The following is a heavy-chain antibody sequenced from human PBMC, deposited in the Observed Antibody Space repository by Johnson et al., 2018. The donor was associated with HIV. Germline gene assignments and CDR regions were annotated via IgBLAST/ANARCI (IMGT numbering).Heavy chain of an antibody. D-gene: IGHD6-13*01. CDR2: INWNGGST. V-gene: IGHV3-20*04. J-gene: IGHJ3*02. CDR3: ASDWGIAASDAFDI. Sequence: VQLVESGGGVVRPGGSLRLSCAASGFTFDDYGMSWVRQAPGKGLEWVSGINWNGGSTGYADSVKGRFTISRDNAKNSLYLQMNSLRAEDTAVYYCASDWGIAASDAFDIWGQGTMVIVSS. CDR1: GFTFDDYG.